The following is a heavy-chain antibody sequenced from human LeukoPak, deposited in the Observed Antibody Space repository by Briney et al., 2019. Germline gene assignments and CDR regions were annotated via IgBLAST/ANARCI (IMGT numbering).Heavy chain of an antibody. CDR2: IRYDGSNK. D-gene: IGHD5-18*01. CDR3: ARVGYSYGSYYFDY. CDR1: GFTFSSHG. Sequence: GGSLRLSCAASGFTFSSHGMHWVRQTPAKGLEWVAFIRYDGSNKYYADSVKGRFTISRDNSKNTLYLQMNSLRAEDTAVYYCARVGYSYGSYYFDYWGQGTLVTVSS. J-gene: IGHJ4*02. V-gene: IGHV3-30*02.